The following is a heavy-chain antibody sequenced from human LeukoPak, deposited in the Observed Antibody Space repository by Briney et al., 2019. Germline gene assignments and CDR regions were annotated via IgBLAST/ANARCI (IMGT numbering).Heavy chain of an antibody. CDR2: MNSNSGNT. J-gene: IGHJ4*02. Sequence: ASVTLSCNSSGYTFTSYDINLVRHPTGQGLEWMGWMNSNSGNTGYAQKFQGRVTMTRNTSISTAYMELSSLRSEDTAVYYCARHSSGWVANDYWGQGTLVTVSS. CDR3: ARHSSGWVANDY. V-gene: IGHV1-8*01. D-gene: IGHD6-19*01. CDR1: GYTFTSYD.